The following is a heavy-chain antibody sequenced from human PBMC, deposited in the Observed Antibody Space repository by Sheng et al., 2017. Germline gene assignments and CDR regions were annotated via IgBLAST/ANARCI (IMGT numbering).Heavy chain of an antibody. CDR1: GGSISSSSYY. CDR3: AREERGSSWLYYFDY. CDR2: INYSGST. Sequence: QLQMQESGPGLVKPSETLSLTCTVSGGSISSSSYYWGWIRQPPGKGLEWIGSINYSGSTYYNPSLKSRVTISVDTSKNQFSLKLSSVTAADTAVYYCAREERGSSWLYYFDYWGQGTLVTVSS. V-gene: IGHV4-39*07. J-gene: IGHJ4*02. D-gene: IGHD6-13*01.